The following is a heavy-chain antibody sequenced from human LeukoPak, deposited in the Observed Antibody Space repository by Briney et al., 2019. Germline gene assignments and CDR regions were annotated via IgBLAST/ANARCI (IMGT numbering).Heavy chain of an antibody. D-gene: IGHD3-10*01. Sequence: SETLSLTCTVSGGSINTPNYYWGWIRQTPGKGLEWIGNIFYSGGTYYSPSLTSRVTISLDTSKNQFSLKLSSVTAADTAVYYCARRSYYSGSGSPPRYWGQGTLVTVSS. V-gene: IGHV4-39*07. CDR1: GGSINTPNYY. J-gene: IGHJ4*02. CDR2: IFYSGGT. CDR3: ARRSYYSGSGSPPRY.